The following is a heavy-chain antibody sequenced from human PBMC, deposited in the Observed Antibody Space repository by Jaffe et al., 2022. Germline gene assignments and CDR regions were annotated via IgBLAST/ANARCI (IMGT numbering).Heavy chain of an antibody. CDR3: ARIYCNYGSCNSGGAIFHC. D-gene: IGHD2-15*01. CDR1: GYSISGAYY. CDR2: IYHSGST. J-gene: IGHJ4*02. V-gene: IGHV4-38-2*01. Sequence: QVQLQESGPGLVKPSETLSLTCAVSGYSISGAYYWGWIRQPPGKGLEWIGTIYHSGSTYYNPSLKSRVTMSIDTSKNQFSLKLSSVTAADTAVYYCARIYCNYGSCNSGGAIFHCWGQGTLVTVSS.